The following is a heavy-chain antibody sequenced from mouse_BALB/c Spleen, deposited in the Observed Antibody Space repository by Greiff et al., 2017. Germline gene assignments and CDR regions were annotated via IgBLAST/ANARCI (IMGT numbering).Heavy chain of an antibody. CDR2: INPYNDGT. J-gene: IGHJ4*01. Sequence: EVQGVESGPELVKPGASVKMSCKASGYTFTSYVMHWVKQKPGQGLEWIGYINPYNDGTKYNEKFKGKATLTSDKSSSTAYMELSSLTSEDSAVYYCAKTYYYGSSPYAMDYWGQGTSVTVSS. CDR3: AKTYYYGSSPYAMDY. V-gene: IGHV1-14*01. D-gene: IGHD1-1*01. CDR1: GYTFTSYV.